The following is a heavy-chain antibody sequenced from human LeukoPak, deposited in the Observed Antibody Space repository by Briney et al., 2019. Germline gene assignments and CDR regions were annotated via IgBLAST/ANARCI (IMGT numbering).Heavy chain of an antibody. D-gene: IGHD1-1*01. CDR1: GFTFDDYA. J-gene: IGHJ4*02. Sequence: GGSLRLSCEASGFTFDDYAMHWVRQTPGKGLEWVSLISWDGDRTYYADSVKGRFTISRDNSKNSLYLQMNSLRAEDTALYYCAKDTLSATTGRADYFDSWGQGTLVTVSS. CDR2: ISWDGDRT. CDR3: AKDTLSATTGRADYFDS. V-gene: IGHV3-43D*03.